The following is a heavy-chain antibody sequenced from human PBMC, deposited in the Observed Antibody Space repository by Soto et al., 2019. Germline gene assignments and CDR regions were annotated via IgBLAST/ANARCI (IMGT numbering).Heavy chain of an antibody. CDR1: GFTFSSYG. V-gene: IGHV3-30*18. Sequence: ESGGGVVQPGRSLRLSCAASGFTFSSYGMHWVRQAPGKGLEWVAVISYDGSNKYYADSVKGRFTISRDNSKNTLYLQMNSLRAEDTAVYYCAKDIPSDLWGQGTLVTVSS. J-gene: IGHJ5*02. CDR3: AKDIPSDL. D-gene: IGHD2-21*01. CDR2: ISYDGSNK.